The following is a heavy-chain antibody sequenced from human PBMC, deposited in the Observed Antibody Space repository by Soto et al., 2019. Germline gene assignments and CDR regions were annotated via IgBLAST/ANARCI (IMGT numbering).Heavy chain of an antibody. J-gene: IGHJ6*02. V-gene: IGHV3-48*02. CDR2: ISGSSDTI. D-gene: IGHD6-13*01. Sequence: EVQLVESGGGLVQPGGSLRLSCAASGFTLSSYNMNWVRQAPGKGLEWASYISGSSDTIYYADSVKGRFTISRDNAKNSRYLQMDSLRDEDTAVYYCARDHGGSTWFVGIYYYFGVDVWGQGTTVTVSS. CDR1: GFTLSSYN. CDR3: ARDHGGSTWFVGIYYYFGVDV.